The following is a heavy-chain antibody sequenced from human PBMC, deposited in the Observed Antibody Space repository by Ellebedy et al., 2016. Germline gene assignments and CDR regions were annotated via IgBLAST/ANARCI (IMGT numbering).Heavy chain of an antibody. CDR2: INPSGGST. J-gene: IGHJ4*02. Sequence: ASVKVSCXASGYTFTSYYMHWVRQAPGQGLEWMGIINPSGGSTSYAQKFQGRVTMTRDTSTSTVYMELNSLRAEDTAVYYCARDASPTLVVVAPAHDYWGQGTLVTVSS. V-gene: IGHV1-46*01. CDR1: GYTFTSYY. D-gene: IGHD2-15*01. CDR3: ARDASPTLVVVAPAHDY.